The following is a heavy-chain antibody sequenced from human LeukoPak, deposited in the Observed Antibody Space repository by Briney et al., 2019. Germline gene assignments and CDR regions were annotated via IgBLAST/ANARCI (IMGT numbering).Heavy chain of an antibody. V-gene: IGHV3-23*01. J-gene: IGHJ4*02. Sequence: GGSLRLSCAASGFTFSSYAMSWVRQAPGKGLVWVSVMSGGGGSRYYADSVKGRFTISRDYSKDTLYLQMNSLRAEDTAVYYCAKSYGVTDPLDYWGQGTLVTVSS. CDR3: AKSYGVTDPLDY. CDR1: GFTFSSYA. D-gene: IGHD2-21*02. CDR2: MSGGGGSR.